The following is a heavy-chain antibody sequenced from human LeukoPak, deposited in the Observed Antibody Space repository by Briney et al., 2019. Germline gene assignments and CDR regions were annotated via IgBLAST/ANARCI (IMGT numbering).Heavy chain of an antibody. CDR3: ARDRAPRTIFGVVIMFDY. J-gene: IGHJ4*02. D-gene: IGHD3-3*01. V-gene: IGHV3-48*03. CDR1: GFTFSSYE. CDR2: ISSSGSTI. Sequence: QPGGSLRLSCAASGFTFSSYEMNWVRQAPGKGREWVSYISSSGSTIYYADSVKGRFTISRDNAKNSLYLQMNSLRADDTAVYYCARDRAPRTIFGVVIMFDYWGQGTLVTVSS.